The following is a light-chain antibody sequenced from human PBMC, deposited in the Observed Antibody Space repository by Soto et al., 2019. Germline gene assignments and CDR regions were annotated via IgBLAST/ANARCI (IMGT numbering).Light chain of an antibody. CDR3: QQYNSYWT. CDR2: DAS. CDR1: QSISSW. J-gene: IGKJ1*01. V-gene: IGKV1-5*01. Sequence: DIQMTQTPSSLSASVGDRVTITCRASQSISSWLAWYQQKPGKAPKLLIYDASSLESGVPSRFSGSGSGTEFTLTISSLQPDDFATYYCQQYNSYWTFGQRTKVDI.